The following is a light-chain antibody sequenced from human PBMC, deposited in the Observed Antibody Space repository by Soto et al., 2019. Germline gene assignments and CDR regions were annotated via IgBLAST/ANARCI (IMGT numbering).Light chain of an antibody. CDR1: QTISSW. CDR3: QHYNSYSEA. V-gene: IGKV1-5*03. Sequence: DIHMTQSPSTLSGSVGDRVTITCRASQTISSWLAWYQQKPGKAPKLLIYKASTLISGVPSRFSGSGSGTEFTLTISSLQPDDFATYYCQHYNSYSEAFGQGTKVDIK. J-gene: IGKJ1*01. CDR2: KAS.